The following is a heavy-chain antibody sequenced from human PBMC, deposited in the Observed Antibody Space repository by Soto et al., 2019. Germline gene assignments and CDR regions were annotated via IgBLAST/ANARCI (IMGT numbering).Heavy chain of an antibody. J-gene: IGHJ3*02. CDR2: FDPEDGET. CDR1: GYTLTELS. D-gene: IGHD1-26*01. Sequence: ASVKVSCKVSGYTLTELSMHWVRQAPGKGLEWMGGFDPEDGETIYAQKFQGRVTMTEDTSTDTAYMELSSLRSEDTAVYYCATDFDRTYRGSDAFDIWGQGTMVTVSS. CDR3: ATDFDRTYRGSDAFDI. V-gene: IGHV1-24*01.